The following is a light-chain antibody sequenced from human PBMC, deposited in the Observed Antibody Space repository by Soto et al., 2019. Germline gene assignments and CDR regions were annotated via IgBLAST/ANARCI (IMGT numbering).Light chain of an antibody. CDR2: AAS. J-gene: IGKJ4*01. CDR1: QGISNY. V-gene: IGKV1-9*01. CDR3: QQLNSYPPELT. Sequence: DIQLTQSPSFLSASVGDRVTITCRASQGISNYLAWYQQKPGKAPKLLIYAASTLQSRVPSRFSGSGSGTEFTLTISSLQPEDFATYYCQQLNSYPPELTFGGGTKVEIK.